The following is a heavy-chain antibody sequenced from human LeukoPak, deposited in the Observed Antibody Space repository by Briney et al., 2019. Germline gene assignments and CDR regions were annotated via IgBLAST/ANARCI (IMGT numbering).Heavy chain of an antibody. J-gene: IGHJ4*02. CDR1: GYTFTGYS. V-gene: IGHV1-2*02. Sequence: GASVKVSCKASGYTFTGYSMHWVRQAPGQGLERMGWINPNSGGTSYAQKFQGRVTMTRDTSISTAYMELTRLRFDDTAVYYCARAYDNNDYFDYWGQGTLVTVSS. D-gene: IGHD3-22*01. CDR3: ARAYDNNDYFDY. CDR2: INPNSGGT.